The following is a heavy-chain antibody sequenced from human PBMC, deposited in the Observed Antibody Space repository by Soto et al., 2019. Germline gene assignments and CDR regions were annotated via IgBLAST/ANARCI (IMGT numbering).Heavy chain of an antibody. CDR3: AREVGSRIDY. CDR1: GYTFTSYD. V-gene: IGHV1-8*01. CDR2: LNPTSGNT. D-gene: IGHD6-13*01. Sequence: QVQLVQSGAEVKKPGASVKVSCKASGYTFTSYDINWVRQATGQGLAWMGWLNPTSGNTGYAQKCQGRVTMTRNTSISTAYMGLSSLRSEDTSEYYCAREVGSRIDYWGQGTLVTVSS. J-gene: IGHJ4*02.